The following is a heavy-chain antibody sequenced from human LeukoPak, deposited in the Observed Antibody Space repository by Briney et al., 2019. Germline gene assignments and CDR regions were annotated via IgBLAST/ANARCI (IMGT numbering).Heavy chain of an antibody. D-gene: IGHD3-22*01. CDR1: GGSISSYY. CDR2: IYTSGST. V-gene: IGHV4-4*07. Sequence: SETLSLTCTVSGGSISSYYWSWIRQPAGKGLEWIGRIYTSGSTNYNPSLKSRVTMSVDTSKNQFSLKLSSVTAADTAVYYCARAEPYYYDSSGYYYEPPLDYWGQGTLVTVSS. J-gene: IGHJ4*02. CDR3: ARAEPYYYDSSGYYYEPPLDY.